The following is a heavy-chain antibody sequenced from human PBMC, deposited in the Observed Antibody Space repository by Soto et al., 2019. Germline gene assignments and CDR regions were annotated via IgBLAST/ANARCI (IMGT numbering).Heavy chain of an antibody. D-gene: IGHD6-25*01. Sequence: PSETLSLTCTVSGGSTTSSSHFWGWVRQPPGKGLEWIGTIYFTGNTYYTPSLKSRLTMSIDTSKNEFSLRLNSVTAADTAVYYCAGQTFTIAAASYGRSNWFDPWGPGTLVTVSS. CDR3: AGQTFTIAAASYGRSNWFDP. CDR2: IYFTGNT. CDR1: GGSTTSSSHF. V-gene: IGHV4-39*01. J-gene: IGHJ5*02.